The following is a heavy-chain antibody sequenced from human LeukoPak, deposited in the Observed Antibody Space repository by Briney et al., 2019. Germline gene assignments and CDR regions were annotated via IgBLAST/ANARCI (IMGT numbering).Heavy chain of an antibody. D-gene: IGHD2-15*01. J-gene: IGHJ4*02. V-gene: IGHV3-23*01. Sequence: PGGALRLSCAASGFTFSSYAMSWVRQAPGKGLEWVSAIRDSGSSTHYADSVQGRFTISRDNSKSTLCLQMNSLRAEDTAVYYCAKQLGYCSDGSCYFPYWGQGTLVTVSS. CDR2: IRDSGSST. CDR3: AKQLGYCSDGSCYFPY. CDR1: GFTFSSYA.